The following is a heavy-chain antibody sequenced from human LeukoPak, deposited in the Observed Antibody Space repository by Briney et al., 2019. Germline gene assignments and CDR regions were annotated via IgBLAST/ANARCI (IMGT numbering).Heavy chain of an antibody. Sequence: SETLSLTCAVYGGSFSGYYWSWIRQPPGKGLEWIGEINHSGSTNYNPSLKSRVTISVDTSKNQFSLKLSSVTAADTAVYYCAGGAKPAPFDYWGQGTLVTVSS. CDR2: INHSGST. CDR1: GGSFSGYY. V-gene: IGHV4-34*01. CDR3: AGGAKPAPFDY. J-gene: IGHJ4*02.